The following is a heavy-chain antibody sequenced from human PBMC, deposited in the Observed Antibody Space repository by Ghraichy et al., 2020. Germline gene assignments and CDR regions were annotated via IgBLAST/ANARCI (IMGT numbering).Heavy chain of an antibody. J-gene: IGHJ4*02. CDR3: ARDDGSGWFRF. Sequence: SLRLSCAASGFTFSSYWMSWVRQAPGKGLEWVANKKEDGSEKYYVDSGNGRFTISRDNAKNSLYLHMNSLRVEDTAVFYCARDDGSGWFRFWGQGTLVTVSS. V-gene: IGHV3-7*01. CDR1: GFTFSSYW. D-gene: IGHD6-19*01. CDR2: KKEDGSEK.